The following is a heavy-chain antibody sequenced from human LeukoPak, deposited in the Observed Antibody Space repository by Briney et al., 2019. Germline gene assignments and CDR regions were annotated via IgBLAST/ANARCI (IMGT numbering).Heavy chain of an antibody. CDR2: INPNSGGT. CDR3: ARDRASYDFWSAFDP. D-gene: IGHD3-3*01. CDR1: GYTFTVYY. Sequence: ASVKVSCKASGYTFTVYYMHWVRQAPGQGLEWMGRINPNSGGTNYAQKLQGRVTMTTDTSTSTAYMELRSLRSDDTAVYYCARDRASYDFWSAFDPWGQGTLVTVSS. J-gene: IGHJ5*02. V-gene: IGHV1-2*06.